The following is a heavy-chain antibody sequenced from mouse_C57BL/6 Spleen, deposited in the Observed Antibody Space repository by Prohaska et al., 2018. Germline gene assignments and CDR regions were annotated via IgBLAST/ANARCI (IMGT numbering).Heavy chain of an antibody. D-gene: IGHD2-10*02. V-gene: IGHV2-3*01. J-gene: IGHJ2*01. Sequence: LVAPSQSLSITCTVSGFSLPSYGVSWVRQPPGKGLEWLGVIGGAGSPNYHSSLISRLSISKDNSKSQVFLKLKSLQTGDTATYYCAKPGYGKGFGYWGQGTTLTVAS. CDR1: GFSLPSYG. CDR3: AKPGYGKGFGY. CDR2: IGGAGSP.